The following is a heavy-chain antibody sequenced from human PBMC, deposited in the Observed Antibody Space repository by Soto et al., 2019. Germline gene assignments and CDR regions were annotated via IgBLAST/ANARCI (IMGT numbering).Heavy chain of an antibody. J-gene: IGHJ4*02. CDR2: IYYTGST. CDR3: ATRYSSGYYFYFDY. Sequence: QVQLQESGPGLVKPSQTLSLTCTVSGGSIRSGGYYWNWIRQHPGKGLEWIGYIYYTGSTNYNPSLQSRVTMSVDTSKNQFSLKLSSVTAADTAVYYCATRYSSGYYFYFDYWGQGTLVTVSS. V-gene: IGHV4-31*03. CDR1: GGSIRSGGYY. D-gene: IGHD3-22*01.